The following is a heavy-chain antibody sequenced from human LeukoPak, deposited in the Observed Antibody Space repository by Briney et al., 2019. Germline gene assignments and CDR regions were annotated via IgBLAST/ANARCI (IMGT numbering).Heavy chain of an antibody. CDR1: GFTFSSYA. CDR3: ARGIFGVVISDY. CDR2: ISYDGSNK. V-gene: IGHV3-30-3*01. Sequence: GRSLRLSCAASGFTFSSYAMHWVRQAPGKGLEWVAVISYDGSNKYYADSVKGRFTISRDNSKSTLYLQMNSLRAEDTAVYYCARGIFGVVISDYWGQGTLVTVSS. D-gene: IGHD3-3*01. J-gene: IGHJ4*02.